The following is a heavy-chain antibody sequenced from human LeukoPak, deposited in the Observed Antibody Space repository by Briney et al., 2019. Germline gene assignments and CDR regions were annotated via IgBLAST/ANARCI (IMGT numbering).Heavy chain of an antibody. J-gene: IGHJ4*02. CDR3: ARDGLLSHFDY. D-gene: IGHD3-10*01. CDR1: GFTFSSYA. V-gene: IGHV3-66*01. Sequence: GGSLRLSCAASGFTFSSYAMSWVRQAPGKGLEWVSVIYSGGSTYYADFVKGRFTISRDNSKNTLYLQMNSLRAEDTAVYYCARDGLLSHFDYWGQGTLVTVSS. CDR2: IYSGGST.